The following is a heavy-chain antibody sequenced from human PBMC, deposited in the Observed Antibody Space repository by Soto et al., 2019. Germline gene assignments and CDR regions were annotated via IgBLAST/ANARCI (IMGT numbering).Heavy chain of an antibody. CDR1: GFTFSSYS. Sequence: EVQLVESGGGLVKPGGSLRLSCAASGFTFSSYSMNWVRQAPGKGLEWVSSISSSSSYIYYADSVKGRFTISRDNAKNSLYLQMNSLRAEDTAVYYCARVDGGDYDFWSGYSNPFDYWGQGTLVTVSS. V-gene: IGHV3-21*01. D-gene: IGHD3-3*01. J-gene: IGHJ4*02. CDR3: ARVDGGDYDFWSGYSNPFDY. CDR2: ISSSSSYI.